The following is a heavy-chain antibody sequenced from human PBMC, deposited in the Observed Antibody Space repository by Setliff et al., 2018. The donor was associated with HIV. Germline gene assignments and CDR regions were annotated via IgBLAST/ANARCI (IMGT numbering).Heavy chain of an antibody. D-gene: IGHD6-19*01. J-gene: IGHJ6*02. CDR2: IYHSGST. V-gene: IGHV4-39*07. Sequence: SETLSLTCTVSGASVSSGGYYWGWIRQPPGKGLEWSGSIYHSGSTYYNPSLKSRVTISVDTSKNQFSLKLSSVTAADTAVYYCARDDSSGWHFYYYYGMDVWGQGTTVTVSS. CDR3: ARDDSSGWHFYYYYGMDV. CDR1: GASVSSGGYY.